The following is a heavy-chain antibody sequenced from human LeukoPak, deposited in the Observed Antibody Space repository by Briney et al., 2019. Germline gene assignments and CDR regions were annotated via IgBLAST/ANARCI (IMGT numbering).Heavy chain of an antibody. V-gene: IGHV3-11*01. CDR1: GFTFSDYA. CDR3: ARYNLYYFDY. Sequence: GGSLRLSCAASGFTFSDYAMSWVRQAPGKGLEWLSYISTGGTEIYYADSVKGRFTISRDNAENSLYLQMNSLRAEDTAVYYCARYNLYYFDYWGQGTLVTVSS. J-gene: IGHJ4*02. D-gene: IGHD1-1*01. CDR2: ISTGGTEI.